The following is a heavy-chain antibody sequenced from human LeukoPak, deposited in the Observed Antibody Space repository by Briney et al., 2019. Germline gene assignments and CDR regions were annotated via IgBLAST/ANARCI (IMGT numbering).Heavy chain of an antibody. CDR1: GGSISSSSYY. Sequence: SETLSLTCTVSGGSISSSSYYWGWIRQPPGKGLEWIGSIYYSGSTNYNPSLKSRVTISVDTSKNQFSLRLTSVTAADTAVYYCARDNEWELLSDYWGQGTLVTVSS. D-gene: IGHD1-26*01. CDR3: ARDNEWELLSDY. J-gene: IGHJ4*02. CDR2: IYYSGST. V-gene: IGHV4-39*07.